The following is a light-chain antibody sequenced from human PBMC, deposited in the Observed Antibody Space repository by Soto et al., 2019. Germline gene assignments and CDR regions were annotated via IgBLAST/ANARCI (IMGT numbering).Light chain of an antibody. CDR2: KAS. CDR3: LQYHSYSGT. Sequence: DIQMTQAPSTLSGSVGDIVSMTGRAIQSISSWLAWYQQKPGKAPKLLIYKASSLDSGVPSRFSGSGSGTEFTLAISSLQPDDFATYYCLQYHSYSGTFGQGTKVDIK. V-gene: IGKV1-5*03. CDR1: QSISSW. J-gene: IGKJ1*01.